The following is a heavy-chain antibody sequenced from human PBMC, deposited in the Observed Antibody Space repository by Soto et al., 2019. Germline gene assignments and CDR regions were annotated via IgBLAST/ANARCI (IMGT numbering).Heavy chain of an antibody. D-gene: IGHD3-22*01. V-gene: IGHV3-30*18. CDR1: GFTFSSYS. Sequence: PGGSLRLSCAASGFTFSSYSMHWVRQAPGKGLEWVAVISKDGSTKYDADSVKGRFTISRDNSKNTLYLQMNSLRAEDTAVYYCAKETHSSGYGSYFDYWGQGTLVTVSS. J-gene: IGHJ4*02. CDR2: ISKDGSTK. CDR3: AKETHSSGYGSYFDY.